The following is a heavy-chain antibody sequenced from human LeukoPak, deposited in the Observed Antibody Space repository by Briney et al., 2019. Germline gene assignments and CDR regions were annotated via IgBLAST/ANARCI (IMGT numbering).Heavy chain of an antibody. J-gene: IGHJ4*02. CDR3: ARDFHGDHDS. CDR1: GFTFSSYA. V-gene: IGHV3-23*01. CDR2: ISGSGGST. Sequence: GGSLRLSCAASGFTFSSYAMTWVRQAPGKGLEWVSAISGSGGSTYYADSVKGRFTISRDNSKNTLYLQMHSLRAEDTAVYYCARDFHGDHDSWGQGTLVTVSS. D-gene: IGHD4-17*01.